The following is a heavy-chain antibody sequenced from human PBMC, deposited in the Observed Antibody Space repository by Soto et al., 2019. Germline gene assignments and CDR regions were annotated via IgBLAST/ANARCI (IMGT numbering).Heavy chain of an antibody. D-gene: IGHD2-2*01. Sequence: VGSLTLSCAASGFTFSNAWINWVRQAPRKGLEWVGRIKSKTDSGTTDLAATVKGRFAISRDDSKNMVYLQMNSLKTEDTVVYYCTTDSYITSVKVRFEYWGHGTLVTVSS. V-gene: IGHV3-15*07. CDR2: IKSKTDSGTT. J-gene: IGHJ4*01. CDR1: GFTFSNAW. CDR3: TTDSYITSVKVRFEY.